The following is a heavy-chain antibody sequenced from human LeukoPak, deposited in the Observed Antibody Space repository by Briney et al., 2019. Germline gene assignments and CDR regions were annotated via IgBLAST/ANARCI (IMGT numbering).Heavy chain of an antibody. D-gene: IGHD2-2*01. V-gene: IGHV3-74*01. CDR3: ARDRGVVVPALGVAFDI. Sequence: PGGSLRLSCAASGFTFSNYWMHWVRQAPGKGLVWVSRINSDGSSTSYADSVKGRFTISRDNAKNTLYLQMNSLRAEDTAVYYCARDRGVVVPALGVAFDIWGQGTMVTVSS. J-gene: IGHJ3*02. CDR2: INSDGSST. CDR1: GFTFSNYW.